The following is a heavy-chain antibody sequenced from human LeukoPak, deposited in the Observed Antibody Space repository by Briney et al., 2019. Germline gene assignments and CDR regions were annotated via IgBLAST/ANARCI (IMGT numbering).Heavy chain of an antibody. D-gene: IGHD3-10*01. CDR3: AKYYGSGSRLTYYFIDY. J-gene: IGHJ4*02. V-gene: IGHV3-23*01. CDR1: GFTFSSYA. CDR2: ISGSGGST. Sequence: GGSLRLYCAASGFTFSSYAMSWVRQAPGKGLEWVSAISGSGGSTYYADSVKGRFTISRDNSKNTLYLQMNSLRAEDTAVYYCAKYYGSGSRLTYYFIDYWGQGTLVTVSS.